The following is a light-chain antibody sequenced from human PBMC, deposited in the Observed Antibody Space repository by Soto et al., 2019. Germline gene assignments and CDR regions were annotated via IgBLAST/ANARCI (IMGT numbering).Light chain of an antibody. J-gene: IGKJ4*01. CDR2: GAS. Sequence: EIVLTQSPDTLSLSPGERATLSCRASQSVSSSYLAWYQQKPGQAPRLLIYGASSRATGIPDRFSGSGSGTDFTLTISRLEPGDFAVYYCQQYGSSPPLTFGGGTKVDIK. V-gene: IGKV3-20*01. CDR3: QQYGSSPPLT. CDR1: QSVSSSY.